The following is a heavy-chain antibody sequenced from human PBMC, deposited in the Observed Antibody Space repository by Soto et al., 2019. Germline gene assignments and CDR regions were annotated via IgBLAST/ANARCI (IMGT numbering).Heavy chain of an antibody. V-gene: IGHV4-59*01. J-gene: IGHJ6*02. Sequence: PSETLSLTCTVSGGSISSYYWGWIRQPPGKGLEWIGYIYYSGSTNYNPSLKSRVTISVDTSKNQFSLKLSSVTAADTAVYYCARVRLSGVYYYYYGMDVWGQGTTVTVS. CDR2: IYYSGST. CDR1: GGSISSYY. D-gene: IGHD2-15*01. CDR3: ARVRLSGVYYYYYGMDV.